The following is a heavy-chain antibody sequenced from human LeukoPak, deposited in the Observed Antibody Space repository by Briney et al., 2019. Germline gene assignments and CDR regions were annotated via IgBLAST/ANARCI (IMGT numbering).Heavy chain of an antibody. D-gene: IGHD3-10*01. Sequence: GGSLRLSCAASGFTFSSYWMHWVRQAPGEGLVWVSRINSDGSSTSYADSVKGRFTISRDNAKNTLYLQMNSLRAEDTAVYYCARNGESLTWFGESRSPLDYWGQGTLVTVSS. V-gene: IGHV3-74*01. CDR1: GFTFSSYW. J-gene: IGHJ4*02. CDR2: INSDGSST. CDR3: ARNGESLTWFGESRSPLDY.